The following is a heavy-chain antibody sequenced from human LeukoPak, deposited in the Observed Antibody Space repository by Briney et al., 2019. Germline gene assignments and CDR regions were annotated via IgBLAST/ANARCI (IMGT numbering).Heavy chain of an antibody. CDR3: AKGDYYDSSGYRDYFDY. CDR2: ISGSGGST. D-gene: IGHD3-22*01. Sequence: GGSLRLSCAASGFTVSSNYMSWVRQAPGKGLEWVSAISGSGGSTYYADSVKGRFTISRDNSKNSLYLQMNSLRAEDTAVYYCAKGDYYDSSGYRDYFDYWGQGTLVTVSS. J-gene: IGHJ4*02. V-gene: IGHV3-23*01. CDR1: GFTVSSNY.